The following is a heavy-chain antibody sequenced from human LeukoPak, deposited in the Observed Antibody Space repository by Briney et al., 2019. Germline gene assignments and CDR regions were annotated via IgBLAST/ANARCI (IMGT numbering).Heavy chain of an antibody. CDR2: IRSKAYGGTT. V-gene: IGHV3-49*04. CDR1: GFTFGDYA. CDR3: TRAGLTGYYSDY. D-gene: IGHD3-9*01. J-gene: IGHJ4*02. Sequence: GGSLRLSCTASGFTFGDYAMCWVRPAPGTGVEWVGFIRSKAYGGTTEYAASVKGRFTISRDDSKSIAYLQMNSLKTEDTAVYYCTRAGLTGYYSDYWGQGTLVTVSS.